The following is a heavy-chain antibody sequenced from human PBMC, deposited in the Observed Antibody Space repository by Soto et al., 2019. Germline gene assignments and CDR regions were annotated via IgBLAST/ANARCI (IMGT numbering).Heavy chain of an antibody. CDR1: SESLSGYY. J-gene: IGHJ4*02. CDR2: IDGSGNT. D-gene: IGHD3-22*01. CDR3: FVARGRVVGFGY. Sequence: QVQLQQWGAGLLKPSETLSLTCAVNSESLSGYYWSWIRQSPGKGLEWIGEIDGSGNTNYSPSLRSRVAMSGYTSQNHFPLNLNSVIAADTASYYCFVARGRVVGFGYWGQGTLVTVSS. V-gene: IGHV4-34*01.